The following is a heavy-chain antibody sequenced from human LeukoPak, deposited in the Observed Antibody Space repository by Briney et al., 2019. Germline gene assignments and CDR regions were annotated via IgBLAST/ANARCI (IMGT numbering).Heavy chain of an antibody. CDR3: ARGGPYYGSGSYSY. CDR2: ISSSGSTI. V-gene: IGHV3-48*03. Sequence: GGSLRLSCAAFGFTFSNYEVNWVRQAPGKGLEWISYISSSGSTIYYADSVKGRFTISRDNAKNSVYLQMNSLRAEDTAVYYCARGGPYYGSGSYSYWGQGTLVTVSS. D-gene: IGHD3-10*01. CDR1: GFTFSNYE. J-gene: IGHJ4*02.